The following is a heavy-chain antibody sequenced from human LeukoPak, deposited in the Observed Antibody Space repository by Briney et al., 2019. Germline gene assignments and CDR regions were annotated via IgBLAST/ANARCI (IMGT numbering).Heavy chain of an antibody. D-gene: IGHD3-9*01. CDR2: IYPGDSDT. Sequence: GESLKISCKGSGYSFTSYWIGWVRQMPGKGLEWMGIIYPGDSDTRYSPSFQGQVTISADKPISTAYLQWSSLKASDTAMYYCARFDYDILTGYLNDGFDIWGQGTMVTVSS. CDR3: ARFDYDILTGYLNDGFDI. J-gene: IGHJ3*02. CDR1: GYSFTSYW. V-gene: IGHV5-51*04.